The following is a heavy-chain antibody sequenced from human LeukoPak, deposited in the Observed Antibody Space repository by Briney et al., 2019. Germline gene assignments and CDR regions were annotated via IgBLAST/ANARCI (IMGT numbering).Heavy chain of an antibody. V-gene: IGHV3-64D*06. CDR1: GFTFSSYA. Sequence: GGSLRLSCSASGFTFSSYAMHWVRQAAGKGLEYVSAISSNGGGTYYADSVQGRFTISRDNSKNTLYLQMSSLRAEDTAVYYCVKSVGGFYYYGMDVWGQGTTVTVSS. D-gene: IGHD2-15*01. CDR3: VKSVGGFYYYGMDV. J-gene: IGHJ6*02. CDR2: ISSNGGGT.